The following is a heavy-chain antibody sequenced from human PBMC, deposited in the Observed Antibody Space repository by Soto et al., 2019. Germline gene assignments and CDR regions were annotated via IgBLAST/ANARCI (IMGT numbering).Heavy chain of an antibody. J-gene: IGHJ4*02. D-gene: IGHD1-26*01. CDR1: GYNFSKYW. CDR2: IWPGDSDT. V-gene: IGHV5-51*01. CDR3: ARPYSGSHQYFDY. Sequence: GESLKISCKGSGYNFSKYWIGWVRQMPGKGLEWMGIIWPGDSDTRYGPSFQGQVNISVDKSNTTAYLHLRSLKASDTAIYFCARPYSGSHQYFDYWGQGTQVTAPQ.